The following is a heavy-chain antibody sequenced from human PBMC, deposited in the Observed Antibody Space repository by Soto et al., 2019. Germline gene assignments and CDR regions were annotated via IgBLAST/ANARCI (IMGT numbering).Heavy chain of an antibody. CDR1: GFTFSSYA. V-gene: IGHV3-23*01. D-gene: IGHD3-22*01. CDR3: AKDVDSSGYYFQYYFDY. J-gene: IGHJ4*02. Sequence: GGSLGLSCAASGFTFSSYAMSWVRQAPGKGLEWVSAISGSGGSTYYADSVKGRFTISRDNSKNTLYLQMNSLRAEDTAVYYCAKDVDSSGYYFQYYFDYWGQGTLVTVSS. CDR2: ISGSGGST.